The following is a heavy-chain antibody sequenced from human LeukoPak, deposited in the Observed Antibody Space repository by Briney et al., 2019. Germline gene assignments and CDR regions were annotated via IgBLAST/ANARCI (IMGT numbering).Heavy chain of an antibody. CDR1: GFTFSSYG. CDR3: AKDQGAVAWGLLDY. J-gene: IGHJ4*02. CDR2: ISYDGSNK. D-gene: IGHD6-19*01. Sequence: GGSLRLSCAASGFTFSSYGMHWVRQAPGKGLEWVAVISYDGSNKYYADSVKGRFTISRDNSKNTLYLQMNSLRAEDTAVYYCAKDQGAVAWGLLDYWGQGTLVTVSS. V-gene: IGHV3-30*18.